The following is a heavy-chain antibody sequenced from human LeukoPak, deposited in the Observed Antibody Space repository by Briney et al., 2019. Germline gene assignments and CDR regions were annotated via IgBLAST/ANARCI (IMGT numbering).Heavy chain of an antibody. J-gene: IGHJ4*02. V-gene: IGHV4-59*01. Sequence: SETLSLTCTVSGGSMSTYYWTWIRQPPGKGLAWIGFIYYTGSTNYNPSLKSRVTIPVDTSKNQFSLKLSSVTAADTAVYYCAGMRITTPTVRTLDYWGQGTLVTVSS. CDR3: AGMRITTPTVRTLDY. CDR1: GGSMSTYY. CDR2: IYYTGST. D-gene: IGHD1-14*01.